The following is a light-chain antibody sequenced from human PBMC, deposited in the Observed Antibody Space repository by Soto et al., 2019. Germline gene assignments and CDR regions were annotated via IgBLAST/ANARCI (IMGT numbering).Light chain of an antibody. J-gene: IGKJ1*01. CDR1: QGIGKY. V-gene: IGKV1-16*01. Sequence: DIQMTQSPSSLSASVGDRVTITCRASQGIGKYLAWFQQRPGQAPKSLIYATSTLQTGGPSRFSGSGSGTDFTLTISSLQPEDVATYYCLQHKSYPPWTFGQGTKVEIK. CDR2: ATS. CDR3: LQHKSYPPWT.